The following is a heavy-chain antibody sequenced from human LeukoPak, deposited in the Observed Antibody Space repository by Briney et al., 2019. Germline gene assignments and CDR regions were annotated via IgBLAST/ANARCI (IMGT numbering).Heavy chain of an antibody. J-gene: IGHJ6*03. CDR2: IYTSGST. D-gene: IGHD3-3*01. CDR3: AREYYDFWSGTYYYYMDV. V-gene: IGHV4-4*07. Sequence: SETLSLTCTVSGGSISSYYWSWIRQPAGKGLGWIGRIYTSGSTNYNPSLKSRVTMSVDTSKNQVSLKLSSVTAADTAVYYCAREYYDFWSGTYYYYMDVWGKGTTVTVSS. CDR1: GGSISSYY.